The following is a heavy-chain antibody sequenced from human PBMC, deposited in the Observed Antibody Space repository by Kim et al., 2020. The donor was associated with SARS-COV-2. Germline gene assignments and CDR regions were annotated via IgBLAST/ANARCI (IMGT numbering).Heavy chain of an antibody. CDR3: ARDLLPYDYVWGSYRYFFDY. V-gene: IGHV4-38-2*02. Sequence: SETLSLTCTVSGYSISSGYYWGWIRQPPGKGLEWIGSIYHSGSTYYNPSLKSRVTISVDTSKNQFSLKLSSVTAADTAVYYCARDLLPYDYVWGSYRYFFDYWGQGTLVTVSS. CDR2: IYHSGST. J-gene: IGHJ4*02. D-gene: IGHD3-16*02. CDR1: GYSISSGYY.